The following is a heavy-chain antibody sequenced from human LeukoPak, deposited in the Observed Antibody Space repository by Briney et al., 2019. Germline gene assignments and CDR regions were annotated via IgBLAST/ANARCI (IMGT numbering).Heavy chain of an antibody. V-gene: IGHV4-59*08. CDR2: IYYSGST. Sequence: KPSETLSLTCTVSGGSISSYYWSWIRQPPGKGLEWIGYIYYSGSTNYNPSLKSRVTISVDTSKNQFSLKLSSVTAADTAVYYCARHGRAAAGHDYWGQGTLVTASS. J-gene: IGHJ4*02. CDR1: GGSISSYY. D-gene: IGHD6-13*01. CDR3: ARHGRAAAGHDY.